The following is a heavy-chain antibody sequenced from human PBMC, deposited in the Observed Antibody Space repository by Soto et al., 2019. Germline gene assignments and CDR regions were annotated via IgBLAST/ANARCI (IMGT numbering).Heavy chain of an antibody. V-gene: IGHV3-30-3*01. CDR1: GFTFSSYA. CDR2: ISYDGSNK. D-gene: IGHD5-18*01. CDR3: ARAPFVDTASSSGY. J-gene: IGHJ4*02. Sequence: GRSLRLSCTASGFTFSSYAMHWVRQPPGKGLEWVAVISYDGSNKYYADSVKGRFTISRDNSKNTLYLQMNSLRTEDTAVYYCARAPFVDTASSSGYWGQGTLVTVSS.